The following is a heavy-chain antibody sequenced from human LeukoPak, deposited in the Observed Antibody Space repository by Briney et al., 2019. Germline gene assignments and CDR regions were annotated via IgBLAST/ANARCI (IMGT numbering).Heavy chain of an antibody. D-gene: IGHD3-10*01. CDR2: ISGSDGST. CDR3: AKGESHPKYYFDY. Sequence: QPGGSLRLSCAASGFTFSTYAMRWVRQAPGKVLEWVSSISGSDGSTYYADSVKGRFTISRDNSKNTLYLQMNSLRAEDTAVYYCAKGESHPKYYFDYWGQGTLVTVSS. V-gene: IGHV3-23*01. CDR1: GFTFSTYA. J-gene: IGHJ4*02.